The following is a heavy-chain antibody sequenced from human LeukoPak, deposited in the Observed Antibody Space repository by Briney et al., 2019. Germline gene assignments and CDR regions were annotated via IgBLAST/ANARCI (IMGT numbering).Heavy chain of an antibody. Sequence: SETLSLTCTVSGGSISSYYWSWIRQPPGKGLEWIGYIYTSGSTNYNPFLKSRVTISVDTSKNQFSLKLSSVTAADTAVYYCARRRSSSSGFDYWGQGTLVTVSS. V-gene: IGHV4-4*09. CDR2: IYTSGST. J-gene: IGHJ4*02. CDR3: ARRRSSSSGFDY. CDR1: GGSISSYY. D-gene: IGHD6-6*01.